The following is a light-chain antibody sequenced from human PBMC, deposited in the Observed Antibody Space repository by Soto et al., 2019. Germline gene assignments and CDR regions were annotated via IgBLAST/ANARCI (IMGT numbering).Light chain of an antibody. V-gene: IGKV1-8*01. Sequence: AIRMTQSPSSFSASTGDRVTITCRASQCVSNYLAYFQLKPGKAPRLLIFAASTLQSGVPSRFSGNGSGTDFTLTLNCLQSEDFATFYCQHSYSFPRTFGQGTK. CDR1: QCVSNY. CDR3: QHSYSFPRT. J-gene: IGKJ1*01. CDR2: AAS.